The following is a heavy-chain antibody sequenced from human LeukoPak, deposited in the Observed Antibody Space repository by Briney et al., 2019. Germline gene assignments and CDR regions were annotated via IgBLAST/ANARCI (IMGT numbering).Heavy chain of an antibody. J-gene: IGHJ6*04. CDR1: GGSFSGYY. CDR3: ARVSSYYYYGMGV. CDR2: INHSGST. Sequence: SETLSLTCAVYGGSFSGYYWSWIRQPPGKGLEWIGEINHSGSTNYNPSLKSRVTISVDTSKNQFSLKLSSVTAADTAVYYCARVSSYYYYGMGVWGKGTTVTVSS. V-gene: IGHV4-34*01. D-gene: IGHD3-3*02.